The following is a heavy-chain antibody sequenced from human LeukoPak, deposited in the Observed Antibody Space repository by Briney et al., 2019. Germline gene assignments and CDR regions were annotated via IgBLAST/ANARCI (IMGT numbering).Heavy chain of an antibody. J-gene: IGHJ5*02. Sequence: ASVKVSCKASGYTFTGNYMHWVRQAPGEGLEWVGWVSPKSGSTNYAQKFQGRVTMTRDTSISTAYMELSRLRSDDTAVYYCVLAAAGLNWFDPWGQGTLVTVSS. CDR1: GYTFTGNY. CDR2: VSPKSGST. D-gene: IGHD6-13*01. CDR3: VLAAAGLNWFDP. V-gene: IGHV1-2*02.